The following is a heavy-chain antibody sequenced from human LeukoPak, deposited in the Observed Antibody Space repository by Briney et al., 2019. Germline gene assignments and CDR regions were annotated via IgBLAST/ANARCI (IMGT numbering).Heavy chain of an antibody. D-gene: IGHD3-22*01. J-gene: IGHJ1*01. Sequence: GGSLRLSCAASGFTFSSYWMNWARQAPGKGLEWVASINHNGNVNYYVDSVKGRFTISRDNAKNSLYLQMSNLRAEDTAVYYCAKDQYYYDSSGTEHWGQGTLVTVSS. CDR2: INHNGNVN. CDR3: AKDQYYYDSSGTEH. CDR1: GFTFSSYW. V-gene: IGHV3-7*03.